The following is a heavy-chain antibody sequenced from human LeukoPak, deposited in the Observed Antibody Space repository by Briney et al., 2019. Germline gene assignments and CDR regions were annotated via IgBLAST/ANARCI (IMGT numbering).Heavy chain of an antibody. CDR3: ARAMVRGAEDYYYGMDV. D-gene: IGHD3-10*01. Sequence: WASVKVSFKASGGTFSSYAISWVRQAPGQGLEWMGGIIPIFGTANYAQKFQGRVTITADESTSTAYMELSSLRSEDTAVYYCARAMVRGAEDYYYGMDVWGEGTTVTVSS. J-gene: IGHJ6*04. CDR1: GGTFSSYA. V-gene: IGHV1-69*13. CDR2: IIPIFGTA.